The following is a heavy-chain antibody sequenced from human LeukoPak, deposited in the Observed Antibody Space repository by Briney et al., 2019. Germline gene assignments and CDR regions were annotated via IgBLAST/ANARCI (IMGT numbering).Heavy chain of an antibody. V-gene: IGHV1-2*02. CDR1: GYTFTGYY. D-gene: IGHD6-6*01. CDR2: INPNSGGT. CDR3: ARVGGIAARPGNWFDP. J-gene: IGHJ5*02. Sequence: ASVKVSCKASGYTFTGYYMHWVRQAPGQGREWMGWINPNSGGTNYAQKFQGRVTMTRDTSISTAYMELSRLRSDDTAVYYCARVGGIAARPGNWFDPWGQGTLVTVSS.